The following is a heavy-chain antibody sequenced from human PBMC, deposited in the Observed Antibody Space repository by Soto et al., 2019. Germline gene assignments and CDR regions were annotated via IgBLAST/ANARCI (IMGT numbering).Heavy chain of an antibody. CDR1: GYTFTGYY. Sequence: ASVKVSCKASGYTFTGYYMHWVRQAPGQGLEWMGWINPNSGGTNYAQKFQGWVTMTRDTSISTAYMELSRLRSDDTAVYYCARGAYSSSGEGGAFDIWGQGTMVTVSS. V-gene: IGHV1-2*04. CDR2: INPNSGGT. D-gene: IGHD6-6*01. J-gene: IGHJ3*02. CDR3: ARGAYSSSGEGGAFDI.